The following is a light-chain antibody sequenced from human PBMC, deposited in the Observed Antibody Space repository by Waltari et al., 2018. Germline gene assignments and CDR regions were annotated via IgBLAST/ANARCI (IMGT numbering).Light chain of an antibody. Sequence: EIVLTQSPGTLSLSPGERATLSCRASQGVTSISLSWYQQKLGQAPRLLIYGTSSRATGTPDRVSGSESGTDFTLTISRLEPEDVAVYYCQQYDGEVVTFGGGTKVEI. V-gene: IGKV3-20*01. J-gene: IGKJ4*01. CDR3: QQYDGEVVT. CDR2: GTS. CDR1: QGVTSIS.